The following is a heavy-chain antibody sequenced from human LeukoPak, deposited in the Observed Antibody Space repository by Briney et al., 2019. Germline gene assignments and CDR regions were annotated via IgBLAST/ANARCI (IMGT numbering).Heavy chain of an antibody. Sequence: SETLSLTCTVSGGSISSSSYYWGWIRQPPGTGLEWIGSIYYSGSTYYNPSLKSRVIISVDTSKNQFSLKLNSVTAADTAVYYCGRPNPDSSGYYGSFDPWGQGILVTVSS. CDR3: GRPNPDSSGYYGSFDP. V-gene: IGHV4-39*01. CDR1: GGSISSSSYY. CDR2: IYYSGST. J-gene: IGHJ5*02. D-gene: IGHD3-22*01.